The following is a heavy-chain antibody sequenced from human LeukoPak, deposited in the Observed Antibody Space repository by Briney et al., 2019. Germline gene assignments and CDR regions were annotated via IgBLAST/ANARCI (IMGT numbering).Heavy chain of an antibody. CDR1: GYTFTGYY. CDR2: INPNSGGT. V-gene: IGHV1-2*02. Sequence: ASVTVSCKASGYTFTGYYMHWVRQAPGQGLEWMGWINPNSGGTNYAQKFQGRVTMTSDTSITTAYMELSRLRSDDTAVNYCARDIGSGYSYGLYNWFDPWGQGTLVTVSS. J-gene: IGHJ5*02. D-gene: IGHD5-18*01. CDR3: ARDIGSGYSYGLYNWFDP.